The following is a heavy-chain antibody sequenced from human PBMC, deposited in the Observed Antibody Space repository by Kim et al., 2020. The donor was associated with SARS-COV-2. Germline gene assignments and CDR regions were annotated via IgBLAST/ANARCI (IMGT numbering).Heavy chain of an antibody. CDR1: GFSFDDHA. Sequence: GGSLRLSCAASGFSFDDHAMHWVRQVPGKGLEWVSLISWDGGTTSYADSMRGRFTTSRDNSKNSLFLQMNSLRSEDTALYYCAKDPGIGYFYYFIDVWGQGPTVTVSS. J-gene: IGHJ6*02. CDR2: ISWDGGTT. D-gene: IGHD1-1*01. CDR3: AKDPGIGYFYYFIDV. V-gene: IGHV3-43*01.